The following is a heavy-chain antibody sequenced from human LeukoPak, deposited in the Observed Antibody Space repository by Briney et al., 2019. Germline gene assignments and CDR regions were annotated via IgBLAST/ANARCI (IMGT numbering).Heavy chain of an antibody. CDR2: ISGSGGST. D-gene: IGHD6-19*01. CDR1: GFTFSTDA. V-gene: IGHV3-23*01. CDR3: AKMVHTEQWLVPFDY. Sequence: GGSLRLSCAASGFTFSTDAMTWVRQAPGKGLQWVSAISGSGGSTYYGDSVKGRFTISRDNSKNTLYLQMNSLRAEDTAVYYCAKMVHTEQWLVPFDYWGQGTLVTVSS. J-gene: IGHJ4*02.